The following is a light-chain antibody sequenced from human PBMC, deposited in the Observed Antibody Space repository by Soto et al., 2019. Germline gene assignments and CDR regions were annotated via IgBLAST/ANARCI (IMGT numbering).Light chain of an antibody. V-gene: IGKV1-5*03. CDR2: KAS. J-gene: IGKJ2*01. CDR1: QSISSW. CDR3: QQYKTYSRT. Sequence: DIQMTQSPSTLSASVGDRVTITCRASQSISSWLAWYQQKPGKAPKILIYKASSIASGVPSRFSGTGSGTEFTLTISSLQSDDFAAYYCQQYKTYSRTFGQGTKLEIK.